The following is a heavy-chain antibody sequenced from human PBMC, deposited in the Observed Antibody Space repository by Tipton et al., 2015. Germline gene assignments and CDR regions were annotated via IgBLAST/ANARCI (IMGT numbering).Heavy chain of an antibody. V-gene: IGHV3-11*01. CDR1: GFRFSDHS. CDR2: ISGSGASM. J-gene: IGHJ6*02. Sequence: SLRLSCAAPGFRFSDHSMSWIRQVPGTGLEWISYISGSGASMYYADSVKGRFTISRDNAKNSVFLQMNSLRAEDTALYYCAAYYGYYYGMDVWGQGTTVTVSS. D-gene: IGHD3-3*01. CDR3: AAYYGYYYGMDV.